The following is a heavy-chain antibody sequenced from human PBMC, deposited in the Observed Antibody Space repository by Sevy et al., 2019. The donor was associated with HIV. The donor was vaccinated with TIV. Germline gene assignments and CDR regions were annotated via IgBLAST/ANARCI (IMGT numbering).Heavy chain of an antibody. D-gene: IGHD3-22*01. V-gene: IGHV3-21*01. CDR2: ITGDSSYM. CDR3: ARDRPTLNYHASSGYNYYFDS. Sequence: GGSLRLSCAASGFTFSSYNMNWVRQAPGKGLEWISYITGDSSYMYDADSVKGRFTISRDNAKNSLYLHMNGLRAEDTAVYYCARDRPTLNYHASSGYNYYFDSWGQGTLVTVSS. CDR1: GFTFSSYN. J-gene: IGHJ4*02.